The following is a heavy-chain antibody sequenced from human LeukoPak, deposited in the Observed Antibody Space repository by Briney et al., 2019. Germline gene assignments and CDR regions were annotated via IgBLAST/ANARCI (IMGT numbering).Heavy chain of an antibody. Sequence: GGSLRLSCAASGLTFSSYAMSWVRQAPGKGVEWVSTVSGSGDRTYYADSVKGRFTISRDNSKNTLFLQMNTLRAEDTALYYCGKGLYNWNAAPDYWGQGTLVTVSS. CDR1: GLTFSSYA. CDR3: GKGLYNWNAAPDY. V-gene: IGHV3-23*01. J-gene: IGHJ4*02. CDR2: VSGSGDRT. D-gene: IGHD1-1*01.